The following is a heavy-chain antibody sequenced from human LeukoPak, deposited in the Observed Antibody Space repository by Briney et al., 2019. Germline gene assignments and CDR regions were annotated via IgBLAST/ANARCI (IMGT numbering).Heavy chain of an antibody. CDR1: GFTFSYYS. CDR3: AKAETVTTSYYYYYGMDV. D-gene: IGHD4-11*01. J-gene: IGHJ6*02. Sequence: GGSLRLSCAASGFTFSYYSMSWVRQAPGKGLEWVSAISGSGGSTYYADSVKGRFTISRDNSKNTLYLQMNSLRAEDTAVYYCAKAETVTTSYYYYYGMDVWGQGTTVTVSS. V-gene: IGHV3-23*01. CDR2: ISGSGGST.